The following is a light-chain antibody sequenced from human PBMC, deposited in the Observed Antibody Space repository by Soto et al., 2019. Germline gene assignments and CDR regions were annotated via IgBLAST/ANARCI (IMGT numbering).Light chain of an antibody. V-gene: IGKV1-5*03. CDR3: QQYYSYST. J-gene: IGKJ1*01. Sequence: DIQMTQSPSTLSASVGDRVTITCRASQSISSWLAWYQQKPGKAPNLLIYKASTLESGVPSRFSGSGSGTEFTLTISSLQPDAFATYYCQQYYSYSTFGQGTKVEIK. CDR2: KAS. CDR1: QSISSW.